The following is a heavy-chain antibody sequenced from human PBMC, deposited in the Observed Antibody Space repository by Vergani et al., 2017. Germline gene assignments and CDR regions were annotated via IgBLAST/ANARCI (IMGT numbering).Heavy chain of an antibody. V-gene: IGHV5-51*03. CDR3: AKTHGFSSLYSSYNWFDP. D-gene: IGHD3-3*01. J-gene: IGHJ5*02. CDR1: GYSITNYW. Sequence: EVQLVQSGAEVKKPGESLKISCQGSGYSITNYWIAWVRQRPGKGLEWMGIIYAGDSDVRYSPSFQGQVTMSVDKSPSTAYLQWGSLKASDTATYYCAKTHGFSSLYSSYNWFDPWGQGTQVTVSS. CDR2: IYAGDSDV.